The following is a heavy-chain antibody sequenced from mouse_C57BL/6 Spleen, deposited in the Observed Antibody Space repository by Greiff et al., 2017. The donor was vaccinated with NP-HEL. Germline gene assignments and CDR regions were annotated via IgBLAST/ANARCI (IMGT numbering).Heavy chain of an antibody. CDR2: IDPNSGGT. Sequence: QQSCKASGYTFTSYWMHWVKQRPGRGLEWIGRIDPNSGGTKYNEKFKSKATLTVDKPSSTAYMQLSSLTSEDSAVYYCAREVYDYDERVYAMDYWGQGTSVTVSS. V-gene: IGHV1-72*01. CDR3: AREVYDYDERVYAMDY. J-gene: IGHJ4*01. CDR1: GYTFTSYW. D-gene: IGHD2-4*01.